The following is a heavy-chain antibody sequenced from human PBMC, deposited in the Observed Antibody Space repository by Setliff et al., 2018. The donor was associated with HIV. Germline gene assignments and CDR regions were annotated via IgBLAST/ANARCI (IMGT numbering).Heavy chain of an antibody. J-gene: IGHJ3*02. Sequence: ASVKVSCKASGYTFTSYGISWVRQAPGQGLEWMGWISAYNRNTNYAQKVQGRVTMTTGTSTSTGYMELRSLRSDDTAVYYCAKVWGSYRLHAFDIWGQGTMVTVSS. CDR3: AKVWGSYRLHAFDI. CDR2: ISAYNRNT. V-gene: IGHV1-18*01. CDR1: GYTFTSYG. D-gene: IGHD3-16*02.